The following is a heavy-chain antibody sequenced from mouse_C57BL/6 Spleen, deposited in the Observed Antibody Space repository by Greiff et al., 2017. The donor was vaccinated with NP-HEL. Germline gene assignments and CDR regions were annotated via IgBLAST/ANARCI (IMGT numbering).Heavy chain of an antibody. CDR2: ISSGSSTI. J-gene: IGHJ1*03. Sequence: EVQRVESGGGLVKPGGSLKLSCAASGFTFSDYGMHWVRQAPEKGLEWVAYISSGSSTIYYADTVKGRFTISRDNAKNTLFLQMTSLRSEDTAMYYCAREITTVVASGCFDVWGTGTTVTVSS. CDR1: GFTFSDYG. V-gene: IGHV5-17*01. D-gene: IGHD1-1*01. CDR3: AREITTVVASGCFDV.